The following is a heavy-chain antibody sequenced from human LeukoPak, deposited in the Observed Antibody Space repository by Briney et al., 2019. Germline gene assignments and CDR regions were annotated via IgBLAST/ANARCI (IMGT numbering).Heavy chain of an antibody. CDR3: ARVGGSNAFDI. Sequence: GGPLRLSCAASGFTFSSYWVHWVRQAPGKGLVWVSPINSDGSSTSYADSVKGRFTISRENAKNTLSLQMNSLRAEDTAVYYCARVGGSNAFDIWGQGTMVIVSS. D-gene: IGHD1-26*01. J-gene: IGHJ3*02. CDR1: GFTFSSYW. CDR2: INSDGSST. V-gene: IGHV3-74*01.